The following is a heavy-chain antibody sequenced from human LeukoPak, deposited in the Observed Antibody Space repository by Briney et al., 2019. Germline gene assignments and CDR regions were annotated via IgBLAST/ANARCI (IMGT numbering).Heavy chain of an antibody. Sequence: GRSLRLSCAASGFTFSSYAMHWVRQAPGKGLEWVAVISYDGSNKYYADSVKGRFTISRDNSKNTLYLQMNSLRAEDTAVYYCARVKEYYHDSSRYEDAFDIWGQGTMVTVSS. D-gene: IGHD3-22*01. V-gene: IGHV3-30-3*01. CDR2: ISYDGSNK. J-gene: IGHJ3*02. CDR3: ARVKEYYHDSSRYEDAFDI. CDR1: GFTFSSYA.